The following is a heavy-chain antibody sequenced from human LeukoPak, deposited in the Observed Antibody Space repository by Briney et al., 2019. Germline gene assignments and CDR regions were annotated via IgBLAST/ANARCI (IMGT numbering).Heavy chain of an antibody. CDR1: GVSISNYY. D-gene: IGHD6-13*01. CDR3: ASYSASGAYFGQ. CDR2: IYSSGNT. J-gene: IGHJ4*02. V-gene: IGHV4-4*07. Sequence: SETLSLTCTVSGVSISNYYWSWIRQPAGKGLEWIGRIYSSGNTNYNPSLKSRVTMSVDTSQNQFSLKLGSVTAADTALYFCASYSASGAYFGQWGQGTLATVSS.